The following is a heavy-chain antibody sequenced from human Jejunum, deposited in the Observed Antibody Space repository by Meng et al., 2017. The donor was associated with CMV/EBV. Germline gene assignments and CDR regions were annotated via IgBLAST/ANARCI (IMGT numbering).Heavy chain of an antibody. CDR2: IKSKSAGGTT. Sequence: EVQLVQSXXXXVXXGGXLRLSCAASRFTLSDAWMSWVRQAPGKGLEWVARIKSKSAGGTTDYASPVKGRFTISRDDSKNTLYLQMNSLKTEDTAVYYCAYGDLLSCGQGTLGTVSS. CDR1: RFTLSDAW. D-gene: IGHD4-17*01. V-gene: IGHV3-15*01. CDR3: AYGDLLS. J-gene: IGHJ5*02.